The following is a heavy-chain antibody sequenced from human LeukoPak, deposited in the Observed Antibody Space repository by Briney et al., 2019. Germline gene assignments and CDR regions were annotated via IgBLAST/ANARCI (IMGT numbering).Heavy chain of an antibody. V-gene: IGHV3-48*03. CDR2: ISSSGSTI. J-gene: IGHJ5*02. CDR1: GFTFSSYE. Sequence: SGGSLRLSCAASGFTFSSYEMNWVRQAPGKGLEWVSYISSSGSTIYYADSVKGRFTISRDNSKNTLYLQMNSLRAEDTAVYYCARGGVRWFGELSYNWFDPWGQGTLVTVSS. D-gene: IGHD3-10*01. CDR3: ARGGVRWFGELSYNWFDP.